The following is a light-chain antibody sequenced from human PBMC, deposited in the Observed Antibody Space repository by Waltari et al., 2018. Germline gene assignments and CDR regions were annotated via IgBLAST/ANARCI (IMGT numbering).Light chain of an antibody. Sequence: QSVLTQPPSVSGAPGQRVTISCTGSGSNIGAGYDVHWYQQLPRAAPNLLIYGSTSRPLGVPARFVGSTSGTSASLAITGLQAEDEADYYCQAYDTSRSVVFGGGTKLTVL. CDR2: GST. V-gene: IGLV1-40*01. CDR1: GSNIGAGYD. J-gene: IGLJ3*02. CDR3: QAYDTSRSVV.